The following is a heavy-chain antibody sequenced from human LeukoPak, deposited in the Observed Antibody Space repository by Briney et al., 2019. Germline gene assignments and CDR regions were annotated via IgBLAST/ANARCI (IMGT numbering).Heavy chain of an antibody. D-gene: IGHD3-3*01. CDR2: IYYSGST. CDR3: ARDYDFWSGYPGVDV. J-gene: IGHJ6*04. CDR1: GGSTSSHY. Sequence: SETLSLTCTVSGGSTSSHYWSWIRQPPGKGLEWIGYIYYSGSTNYNPSLKSRVTISVDTSKNQFSLKLSSVTAADTAVYYCARDYDFWSGYPGVDVWGKGTTVTVSS. V-gene: IGHV4-59*11.